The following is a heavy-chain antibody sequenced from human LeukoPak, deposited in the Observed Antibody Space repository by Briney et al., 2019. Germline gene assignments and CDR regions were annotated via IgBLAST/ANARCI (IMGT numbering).Heavy chain of an antibody. V-gene: IGHV1-18*01. Sequence: ASVKVSCKASSYTFTSYAISWVRQAPGQGLEWMGWLSTYNGNTNYAQKLQGRVTMTRDTSTSTVYMELSSLRSEDTAVYYCARSPFDYWGQGTLVTVSS. J-gene: IGHJ4*02. CDR1: SYTFTSYA. CDR3: ARSPFDY. CDR2: LSTYNGNT.